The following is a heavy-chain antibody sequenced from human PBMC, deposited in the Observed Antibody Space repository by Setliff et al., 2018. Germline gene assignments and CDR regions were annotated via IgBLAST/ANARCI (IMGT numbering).Heavy chain of an antibody. CDR3: ARDGGEY. V-gene: IGHV3-48*03. Sequence: PGGSLRLSCAASGFTFSTYEMNWVRQAPGKGLEWVSYISSDGSTVFYADSVKGRFTISRDNSKNTLFLQMTSLRPEDTAVYYCARDGGEYWGQGTLVTVSS. CDR2: ISSDGSTV. J-gene: IGHJ4*02. D-gene: IGHD3-16*01. CDR1: GFTFSTYE.